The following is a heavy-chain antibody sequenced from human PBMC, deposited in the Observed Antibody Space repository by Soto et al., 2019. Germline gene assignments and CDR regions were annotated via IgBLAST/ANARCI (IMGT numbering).Heavy chain of an antibody. D-gene: IGHD2-2*01. V-gene: IGHV1-8*01. CDR3: ARIDSPGECSSTSCSEDY. Sequence: QVQLVQSGAEVKKPGASVKVSCQASGYTFTSYDISWVRQATGQGLEWMGWMNPDSGSTVYAQKVQGRVTMTRNTSIATAYMELSSLRSEDTAVYYCARIDSPGECSSTSCSEDYWGQGNRVTVSS. CDR1: GYTFTSYD. J-gene: IGHJ4*02. CDR2: MNPDSGST.